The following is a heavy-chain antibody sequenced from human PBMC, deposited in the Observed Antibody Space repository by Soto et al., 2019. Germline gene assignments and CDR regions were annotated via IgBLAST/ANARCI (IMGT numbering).Heavy chain of an antibody. CDR3: AGQTFTIAAAGFVRRNWFNP. CDR1: GGSITSSSHF. CDR2: IYFTGST. Sequence: PSETLSLTCTVSGGSITSSSHFWMWIRQPPGKGLEWIGNIYFTGSTYYTPSLKSRLTISMDTSKNEFSLRLSSVTAADTAVYYCAGQTFTIAAAGFVRRNWFNPWGPETWVT. V-gene: IGHV4-39*01. D-gene: IGHD6-25*01. J-gene: IGHJ5*02.